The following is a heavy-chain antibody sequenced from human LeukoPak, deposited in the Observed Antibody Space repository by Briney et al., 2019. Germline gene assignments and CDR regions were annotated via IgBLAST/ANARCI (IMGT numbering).Heavy chain of an antibody. CDR3: TRDTYYYDSSIPGY. D-gene: IGHD3-22*01. CDR1: GFTFGDYA. V-gene: IGHV3-49*04. J-gene: IGHJ4*02. Sequence: GGSLRLSCTASGFTFGDYAMSWVRQAPGKGLEWVGFIRSKAYGGTTENAASVKGRFTISRDDSKSIAYLQMNSLKTEDTAVYYCTRDTYYYDSSIPGYWGQGTLVTVSS. CDR2: IRSKAYGGTT.